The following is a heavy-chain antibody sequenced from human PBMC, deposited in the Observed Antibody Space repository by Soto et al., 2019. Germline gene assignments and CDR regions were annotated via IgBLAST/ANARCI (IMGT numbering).Heavy chain of an antibody. Sequence: QITLKESGPPLVKPTQTLTLTCTFSGFSLGTRGVGVGWIRQPPGKALEWLALIYWDDDKRYSPSLKSRLTITKDTSKNQVVLTMTNMDPVDSATYYCARDSSGWYGFDYWGPGTPVTVSS. D-gene: IGHD6-19*01. CDR3: ARDSSGWYGFDY. CDR2: IYWDDDK. V-gene: IGHV2-5*02. CDR1: GFSLGTRGVG. J-gene: IGHJ4*02.